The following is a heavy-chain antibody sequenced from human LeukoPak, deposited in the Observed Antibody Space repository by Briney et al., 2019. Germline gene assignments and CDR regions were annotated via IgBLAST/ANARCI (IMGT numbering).Heavy chain of an antibody. CDR1: GYTFTSYD. CDR3: ASRGDYGDYGVDY. D-gene: IGHD4-17*01. Sequence: ASVKVSCKASGYTFTSYDINWVRQATGQGLEWMGWMIPNSGNTGYAQKFQGRVTMTTNTSISTAYMELSSLRSEDTAVYYCASRGDYGDYGVDYWGQGTLVTVSS. CDR2: MIPNSGNT. J-gene: IGHJ4*02. V-gene: IGHV1-8*01.